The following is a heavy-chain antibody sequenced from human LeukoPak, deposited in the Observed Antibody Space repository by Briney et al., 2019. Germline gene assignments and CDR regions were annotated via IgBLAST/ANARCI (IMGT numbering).Heavy chain of an antibody. CDR3: ETGSHSVEY. CDR1: GFTFNSYG. V-gene: IGHV3-30*03. Sequence: GGSLRLSCAASGFTFNSYGMHWVRQAPGKGLEWVAVISYDGSNKYYADSVKGRFTISRDNSKNTLYLQMNSLRAEDTAVYYCETGSHSVEYWGQGTLVTVSS. CDR2: ISYDGSNK. J-gene: IGHJ4*02.